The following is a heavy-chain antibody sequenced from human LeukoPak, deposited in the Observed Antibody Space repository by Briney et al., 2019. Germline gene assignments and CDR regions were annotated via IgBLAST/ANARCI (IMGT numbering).Heavy chain of an antibody. J-gene: IGHJ4*02. V-gene: IGHV4-59*12. CDR2: IYYSGST. CDR3: ARVTRESIVGATFRFDY. D-gene: IGHD1-26*01. CDR1: GGSISSYY. Sequence: KPSETLSLTCTVSGGSISSYYWSWIRQPPGKGLEWIGYIYYSGSTNYNPSLKSRVTISVDTSKNQFSLKLSSVTAADTAVYYCARVTRESIVGATFRFDYWGQGTLVTVSS.